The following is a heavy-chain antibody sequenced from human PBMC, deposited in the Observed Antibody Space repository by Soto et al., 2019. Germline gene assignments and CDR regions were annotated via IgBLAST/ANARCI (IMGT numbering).Heavy chain of an antibody. D-gene: IGHD2-2*01. CDR1: GFTFSSYS. J-gene: IGHJ6*03. CDR2: ISSSSSTI. V-gene: IGHV3-48*01. CDR3: ARGCSSTSCYRYYYMDV. Sequence: GGSLRLSCAASGFTFSSYSMNWVRQAPGKGLEWVSYISSSSSTIYYADSVKGRFTISRDNAKNSLYLQMNSLSAEDTAVYYCARGCSSTSCYRYYYMDVWGKGTTVTVSS.